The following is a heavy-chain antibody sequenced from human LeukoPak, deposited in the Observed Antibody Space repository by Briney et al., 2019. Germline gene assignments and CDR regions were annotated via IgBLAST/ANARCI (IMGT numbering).Heavy chain of an antibody. CDR2: ISGSGGST. D-gene: IGHD3-3*01. V-gene: IGHV3-23*01. Sequence: GGSLRLSCTASGFTGPSSAMAWVRQAPGKGLEWVSAISGSGGSTYYADSVKGRFTISRDNSKNTLYLQMNSLRAEDTAVYYCAKGVRVTIFGVVKTPFDYWGQGTLVTVSS. CDR3: AKGVRVTIFGVVKTPFDY. J-gene: IGHJ4*02. CDR1: GFTGPSSA.